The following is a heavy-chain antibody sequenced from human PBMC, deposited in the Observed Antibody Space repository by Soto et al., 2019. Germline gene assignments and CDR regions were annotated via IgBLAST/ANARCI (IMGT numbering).Heavy chain of an antibody. CDR3: ARHRNSDILTGFFPHFDY. D-gene: IGHD3-9*01. CDR2: INHSGST. J-gene: IGHJ4*02. Sequence: SETLSLTCAVYGGSFSGYYWSWIRQPPGKGLEWIGEINHSGSTNYNPSLKSRVTISVDTSKNQFSLKLSSVTAADTAVYYCARHRNSDILTGFFPHFDYWGQGTLVTVSS. V-gene: IGHV4-34*01. CDR1: GGSFSGYY.